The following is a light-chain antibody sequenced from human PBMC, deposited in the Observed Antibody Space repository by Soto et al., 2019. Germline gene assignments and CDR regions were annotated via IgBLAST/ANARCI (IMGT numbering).Light chain of an antibody. Sequence: EIVMTQSPATLSVSPGERVTLSCRASQSVSRNLAWYQQIPGQAPRLLIYGASTRATGITARFSGSGSGTEFSITISILQSEDFAVYYCQQYNNWPPLAFGGGTKVEIK. CDR1: QSVSRN. J-gene: IGKJ4*01. CDR2: GAS. CDR3: QQYNNWPPLA. V-gene: IGKV3-15*01.